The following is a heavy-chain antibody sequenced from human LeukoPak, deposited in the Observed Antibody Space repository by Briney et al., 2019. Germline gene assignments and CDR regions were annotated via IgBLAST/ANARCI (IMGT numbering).Heavy chain of an antibody. Sequence: PGGSLRLSCAASGFTFSSYSMNWVRQAPGKGLVWVSRISSDASITSYADPVKGRFTISRDNAKNTLYLQMNSLRAEDTALYYCATSARTYLGSSLDYWGQGTLVTVSS. J-gene: IGHJ4*02. CDR2: ISSDASIT. CDR3: ATSARTYLGSSLDY. V-gene: IGHV3-74*01. CDR1: GFTFSSYS. D-gene: IGHD2-15*01.